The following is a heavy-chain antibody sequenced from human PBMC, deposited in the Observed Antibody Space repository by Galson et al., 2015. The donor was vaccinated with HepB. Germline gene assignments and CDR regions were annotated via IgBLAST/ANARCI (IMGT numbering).Heavy chain of an antibody. CDR3: AKGSGGTTVTTGYFDY. D-gene: IGHD4-11*01. V-gene: IGHV3-9*01. J-gene: IGHJ4*02. Sequence: SLRLSCAASGFTFNDYAMNWVRQAPGKGLEWVSGISCNSGSISYADSVKGRFTISRDNAKNSLYLQMNSLRAEDTALYYCAKGSGGTTVTTGYFDYWGQGTLVTVSS. CDR1: GFTFNDYA. CDR2: ISCNSGSI.